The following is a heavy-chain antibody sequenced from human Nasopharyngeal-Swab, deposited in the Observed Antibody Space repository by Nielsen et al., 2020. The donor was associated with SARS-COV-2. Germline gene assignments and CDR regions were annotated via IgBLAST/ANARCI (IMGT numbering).Heavy chain of an antibody. J-gene: IGHJ3*02. D-gene: IGHD3-3*01. CDR2: INQDETEK. Sequence: GESLKISCAASGFTFSYYWMSWVRQAPGKGLEWVANINQDETEKYYVDSVKGRFTISRDNAKNSLYLQMNSLRGEDTAVYYCARGVKPGDFWSAYFSFDIWGQGTMVTVSS. CDR3: ARGVKPGDFWSAYFSFDI. V-gene: IGHV3-7*04. CDR1: GFTFSYYW.